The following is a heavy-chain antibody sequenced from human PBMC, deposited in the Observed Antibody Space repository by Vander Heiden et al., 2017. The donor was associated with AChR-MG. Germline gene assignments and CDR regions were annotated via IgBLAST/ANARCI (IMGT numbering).Heavy chain of an antibody. CDR3: TRAWEPGFTDAFDI. V-gene: IGHV3-49*03. CDR2: IRSKAYGGTT. Sequence: EVQLVASGGGLVQPGRSLRLSCTASGLTLGVYGMGWFRPPPGKGLECVGFIRSKAYGGTTEYAASVKGRFTISRDDSKSIAYLQMNSLKTEDTAVYYGTRAWEPGFTDAFDIWGQGTMVTVSS. D-gene: IGHD1-26*01. J-gene: IGHJ3*02. CDR1: GLTLGVYG.